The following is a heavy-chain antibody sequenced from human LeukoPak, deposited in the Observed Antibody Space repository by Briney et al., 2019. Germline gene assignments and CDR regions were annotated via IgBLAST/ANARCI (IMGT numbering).Heavy chain of an antibody. CDR3: TGPSFDASGMGFDP. CDR2: ISTVGSST. V-gene: IGHV3-74*01. J-gene: IGHJ5*02. D-gene: IGHD3-10*01. CDR1: GFTFSRYW. Sequence: GGSPTLSCAASGFTFSRYWIHWVRQAPGKGPVWVSVISTVGSSTRYADSVKGRFTISRDNVKNTLYLQMNSLRVEDTAVYYCTGPSFDASGMGFDPWGQGALVTVSS.